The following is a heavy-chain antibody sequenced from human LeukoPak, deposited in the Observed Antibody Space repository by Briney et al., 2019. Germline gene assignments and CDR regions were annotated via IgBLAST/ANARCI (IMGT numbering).Heavy chain of an antibody. D-gene: IGHD6-13*01. J-gene: IGHJ4*02. V-gene: IGHV4-59*01. CDR1: GGSISSYY. CDR2: VYYSGST. CDR3: ARHAAPGRPYFDY. Sequence: SETLSLTCTVFGGSISSYYWSWIRQSPGKGLEWIGYVYYSGSTNYNPSLKSRITISVDTSKNQFSLKLSSVTAADTAVYYCARHAAPGRPYFDYWGQGTLVTVSS.